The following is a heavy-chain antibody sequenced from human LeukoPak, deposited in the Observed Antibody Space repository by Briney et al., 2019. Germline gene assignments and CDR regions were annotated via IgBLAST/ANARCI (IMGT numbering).Heavy chain of an antibody. CDR3: ARGRIAARQSYMDV. CDR2: IFYSGST. V-gene: IGHV4-59*01. CDR1: GGSTSSFY. D-gene: IGHD6-6*01. Sequence: SETLSLTCTVSGGSTSSFYWSWIRQPPGKGLEWIGYIFYSGSTNYNPSLKSRVTISVDTSKNQFSLKLSSVTAADTAVYYCARGRIAARQSYMDVWGKGTTVTVSS. J-gene: IGHJ6*03.